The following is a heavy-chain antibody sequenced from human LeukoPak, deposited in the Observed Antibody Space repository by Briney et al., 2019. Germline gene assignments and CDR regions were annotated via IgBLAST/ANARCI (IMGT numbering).Heavy chain of an antibody. J-gene: IGHJ4*02. CDR1: GGSISSYY. CDR3: ARDLSGVLWF. D-gene: IGHD3-10*01. Sequence: SETLSLTCTVSGGSISSYYWSWIRQPPGKGLERIGYIYYSGSTNYNPSLKSRVTISVDTSKNQFSLKLSSVTAADTAVYYCARDLSGVLWFGGQGTLVTVSS. V-gene: IGHV4-59*01. CDR2: IYYSGST.